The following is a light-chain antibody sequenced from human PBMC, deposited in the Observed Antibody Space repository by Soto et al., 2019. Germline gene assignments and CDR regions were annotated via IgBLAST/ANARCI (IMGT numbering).Light chain of an antibody. J-gene: IGLJ1*01. V-gene: IGLV2-8*01. CDR2: EVS. CDR1: SSDIGAYKY. CDR3: SSYAGNNIYV. Sequence: QAVVTQPPSASGSPGQSVTISCTGTSSDIGAYKYVSWYQQHPGKAPKLIIYEVSKRPSGVPDRFSGSKSGNTASLTVSGLQAEDEADYYCSSYAGNNIYVFGTGTKLTVL.